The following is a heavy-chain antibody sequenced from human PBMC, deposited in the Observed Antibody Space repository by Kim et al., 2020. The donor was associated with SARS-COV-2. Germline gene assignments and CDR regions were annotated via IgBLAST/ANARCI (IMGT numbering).Heavy chain of an antibody. CDR2: ISGSGGST. J-gene: IGHJ4*02. CDR1: GFTFSSYA. D-gene: IGHD1-26*01. V-gene: IGHV3-23*01. CDR3: AQDLSGCYDAKAY. Sequence: GGSLRLSCAASGFTFSSYAMSWVRQAPGKGLEWVSAISGSGGSTYYADSVKGRFTISRDNSKNTLYLQMNRLRAEDTAVYYCAQDLSGCYDAKAYWGQGNLVTVSS.